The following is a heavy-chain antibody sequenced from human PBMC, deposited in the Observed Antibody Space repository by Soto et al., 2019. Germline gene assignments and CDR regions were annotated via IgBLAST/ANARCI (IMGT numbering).Heavy chain of an antibody. J-gene: IGHJ6*01. CDR3: AKRRGDHSNYSWGIDV. D-gene: IGHD4-4*01. CDR1: GFTFRNYG. Sequence: QVQLVESGGGVVQPGRSLRLSCAASGFTFRNYGMHWVRQAPGKGLVWVTVISYDGSHKYYADSVKGQFTISRDNSKNTVYLEMNSLRDEDTAVYYCAKRRGDHSNYSWGIDVW. CDR2: ISYDGSHK. V-gene: IGHV3-30*18.